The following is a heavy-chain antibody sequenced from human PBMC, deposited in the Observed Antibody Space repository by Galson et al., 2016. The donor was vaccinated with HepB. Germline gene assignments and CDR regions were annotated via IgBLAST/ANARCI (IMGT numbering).Heavy chain of an antibody. CDR2: IDFSGRGT. V-gene: IGHV3-48*03. J-gene: IGHJ4*02. CDR3: VREGSRYYYFDL. D-gene: IGHD3-10*01. CDR1: GFTFSAYK. Sequence: SLRLSCAASGFTFSAYKMHWVRLAPGKGLEWGSNMEWIAYIDFSGRGTWYADPVEGRFTISRDNAKNSLFLQLNSLRGEDTAVYYCVREGSRYYYFDLWGQGTVVTVSS.